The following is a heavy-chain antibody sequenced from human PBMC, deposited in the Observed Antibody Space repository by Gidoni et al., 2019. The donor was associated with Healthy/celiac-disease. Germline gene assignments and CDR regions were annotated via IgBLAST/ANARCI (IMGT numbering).Heavy chain of an antibody. V-gene: IGHV4-34*01. CDR1: GASFSGYY. D-gene: IGHD3-10*01. CDR2: INHSGST. CDR3: ARHYYGSGSYYNTVAYYYYYGMDV. J-gene: IGHJ6*02. Sequence: QVQLQQWGAGLLKPSETLSLTCAVYGASFSGYYWSWIRQPPGKGLEWIGEINHSGSTNYNPSLKSRVTISVDTSKNQFSLKLSSVTAADTAVYYCARHYYGSGSYYNTVAYYYYYGMDVWGQGTTVTVSS.